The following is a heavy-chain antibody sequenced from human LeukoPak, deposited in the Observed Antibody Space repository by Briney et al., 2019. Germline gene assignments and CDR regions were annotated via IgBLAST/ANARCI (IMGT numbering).Heavy chain of an antibody. CDR2: INPRDGGT. CDR3: ARHNLPSSSSVLGYFDY. CDR1: GYSFTGYY. J-gene: IGHJ4*02. Sequence: ASVTVSCKPSGYSFTGYYMYLVRQAPAPGLEGLGWINPRDGGTNYAQKFQGRVTMTRDTSISTAYMELSSLRSEDTAVYYCARHNLPSSSSVLGYFDYWGQGTLVTVSS. V-gene: IGHV1-2*02. D-gene: IGHD6-13*01.